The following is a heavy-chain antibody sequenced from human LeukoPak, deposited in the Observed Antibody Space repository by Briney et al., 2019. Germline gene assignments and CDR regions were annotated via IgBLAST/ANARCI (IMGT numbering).Heavy chain of an antibody. CDR1: GYTFSIYW. V-gene: IGHV5-51*01. CDR3: VSSSGYYRFDY. Sequence: GESLKISCKGSGYTFSIYWIAWVRQMPGKGLEWMWIIYPGDSKTRDSPAFQGQVTISADKSVTTAYLQWRSLKASDTAMYYCVSSSGYYRFDYWGQGTLVSVSS. D-gene: IGHD3-22*01. CDR2: IYPGDSKT. J-gene: IGHJ4*02.